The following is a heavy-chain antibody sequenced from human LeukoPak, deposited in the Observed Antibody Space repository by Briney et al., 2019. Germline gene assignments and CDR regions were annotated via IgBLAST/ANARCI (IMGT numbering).Heavy chain of an antibody. J-gene: IGHJ4*02. CDR3: ARDYGDSGYDLVKDY. V-gene: IGHV3-7*05. CDR2: IKQDGSEK. D-gene: IGHD5-12*01. CDR1: GFTFSNYW. Sequence: GGSLRLSCTATGFTFSNYWMSWVRQAPGKGLEWVANIKQDGSEKYYVDSVKGRFTISRDNAKNSLYLQMNSLRAEDTAVYYCARDYGDSGYDLVKDYWGQGTLVTVSS.